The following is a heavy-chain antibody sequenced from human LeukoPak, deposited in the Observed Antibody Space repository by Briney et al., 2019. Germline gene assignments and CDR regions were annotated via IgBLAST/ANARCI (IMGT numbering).Heavy chain of an antibody. D-gene: IGHD3-10*01. Sequence: SETLSLTCTVSGGSISSGGYYWSWIRQHPGKGLEWIGYIYYSGSTYYNPSLKSQVTISVDTSKNQFSLKLSSVTAADTAVYYCARGSVVRGVINYWGQGTLVTVSS. CDR3: ARGSVVRGVINY. CDR1: GGSISSGGYY. V-gene: IGHV4-31*01. CDR2: IYYSGST. J-gene: IGHJ4*02.